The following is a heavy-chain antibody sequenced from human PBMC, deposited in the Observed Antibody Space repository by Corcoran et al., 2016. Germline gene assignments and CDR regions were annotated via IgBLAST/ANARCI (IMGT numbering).Heavy chain of an antibody. CDR3: ARGSPLRYFDWLPPPF. CDR1: GYTFTSYY. V-gene: IGHV1-46*01. J-gene: IGHJ4*02. D-gene: IGHD3-9*01. Sequence: QVQLVQSGAEVKKPGASVKVSCKASGYTFTSYYMHWVRQAPGQGLEWMGIINPSGGSTSYAQKFQGRVTMTRDTSTSTVYMALSSVRSQDTAVYYCARGSPLRYFDWLPPPFWGQGTLVTVSS. CDR2: INPSGGST.